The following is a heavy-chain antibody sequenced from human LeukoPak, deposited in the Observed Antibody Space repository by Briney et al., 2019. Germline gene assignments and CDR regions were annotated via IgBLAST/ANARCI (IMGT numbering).Heavy chain of an antibody. CDR2: ISFSGST. V-gene: IGHV4-30-4*01. CDR1: GGSIGSGDYH. CDR3: ARGTSYYYYGMDV. Sequence: PSQTLSLTCIVSGGSIGSGDYHWRWLRQPPGKGLEWIGFISFSGSTYYNPSLKSRTTISIDSSKSQFSLGLNSLTAADTAVYYCARGTSYYYYGMDVWGQGTAVTVSS. J-gene: IGHJ6*02.